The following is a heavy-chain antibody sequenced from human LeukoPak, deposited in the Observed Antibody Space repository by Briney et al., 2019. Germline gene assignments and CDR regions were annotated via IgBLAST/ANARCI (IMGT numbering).Heavy chain of an antibody. J-gene: IGHJ4*02. CDR3: ATGHPYYDISTGYQNYFDY. V-gene: IGHV4-39*01. Sequence: SETLSLTCTVSGGSISSSNYYWGWIRQPPGKGLEWIGTISYSGSTYYNPSLKSRVTISVDTSKNQFSLKLSSVTAADTAVYYYATGHPYYDISTGYQNYFDYWGQGTLVTVSS. CDR1: GGSISSSNYY. CDR2: ISYSGST. D-gene: IGHD3-9*01.